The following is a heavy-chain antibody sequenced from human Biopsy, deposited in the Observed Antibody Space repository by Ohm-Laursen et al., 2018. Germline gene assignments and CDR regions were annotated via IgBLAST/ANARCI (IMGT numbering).Heavy chain of an antibody. CDR1: GGTFSSSA. Sequence: SVKVSCKASGGTFSSSAITWVRQAPGQGLEWMGGIIGIFRTAHYAQKFQGRVTITADEFMSTAYMELSSLRSEVTAVYYCARGGGYNWNNGWFDPWGQGTLVTVSS. V-gene: IGHV1-69*13. D-gene: IGHD1/OR15-1a*01. CDR2: IIGIFRTA. CDR3: ARGGGYNWNNGWFDP. J-gene: IGHJ5*02.